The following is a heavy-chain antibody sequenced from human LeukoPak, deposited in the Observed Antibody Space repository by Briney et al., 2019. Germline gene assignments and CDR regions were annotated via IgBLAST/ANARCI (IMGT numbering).Heavy chain of an antibody. CDR1: GFTFSSYA. V-gene: IGHV3-23*01. Sequence: GGSLRLSCAASGFTFSSYAMSWVRQAPGKGLEWVSAISGSGGSTYYADSVKGRFTISRDNSKNTLYLQMNSLRAEDTAVYYCATQYRDSSGYYLPGYWGQGTLVTVSS. CDR2: ISGSGGST. J-gene: IGHJ4*02. D-gene: IGHD3-22*01. CDR3: ATQYRDSSGYYLPGY.